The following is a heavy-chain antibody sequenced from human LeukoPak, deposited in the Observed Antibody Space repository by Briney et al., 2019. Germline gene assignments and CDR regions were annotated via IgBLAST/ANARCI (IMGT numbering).Heavy chain of an antibody. CDR3: ARNGYGDRPIDY. Sequence: GASVKVSCKASGHTFTSYDINWVRQATGQGLEWMGWMNPNSGNTGYAQKFQGRVTITRNTSISTAYMELSSLRSEDTAVYYCARNGYGDRPIDYWGQGTLVTVSS. D-gene: IGHD4-17*01. CDR1: GHTFTSYD. CDR2: MNPNSGNT. V-gene: IGHV1-8*03. J-gene: IGHJ4*02.